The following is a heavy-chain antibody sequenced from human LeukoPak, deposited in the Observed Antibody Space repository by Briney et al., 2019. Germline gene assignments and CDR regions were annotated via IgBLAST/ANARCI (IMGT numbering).Heavy chain of an antibody. Sequence: PGGSLRRSCAASGFTFSSYSMNWVRQAPGKGLEWVSSISSSSSYIYYADSVKGRFTISRDNAKNSLYLQMNSLRAEDTAVYYCARDMYGDYVYFDYWGQGTLVTVSS. CDR2: ISSSSSYI. CDR3: ARDMYGDYVYFDY. CDR1: GFTFSSYS. J-gene: IGHJ4*02. D-gene: IGHD4-17*01. V-gene: IGHV3-21*01.